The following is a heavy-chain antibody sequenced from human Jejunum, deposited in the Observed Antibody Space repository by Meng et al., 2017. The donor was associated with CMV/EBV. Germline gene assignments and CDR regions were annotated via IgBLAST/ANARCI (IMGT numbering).Heavy chain of an antibody. Sequence: VSGFSVSSYFMTWVRKAPGKGLEYVSFIRSDDSTNYAKTVQGRFTISRDNSKNTVFLLMNGLRAEDTALYYCARACRQVNNCYLDYWGQGTLVTVSS. CDR1: GFSVSSYF. D-gene: IGHD1-1*01. J-gene: IGHJ4*02. V-gene: IGHV3-53*01. CDR3: ARACRQVNNCYLDY. CDR2: IRSDDST.